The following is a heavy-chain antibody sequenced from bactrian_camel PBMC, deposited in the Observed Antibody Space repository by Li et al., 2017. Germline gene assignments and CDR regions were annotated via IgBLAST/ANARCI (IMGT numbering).Heavy chain of an antibody. CDR3: AAKICRIYYCCSTGATFNY. Sequence: HVQLVESGGDSVQAGGSLRLSCAASRSLYSGACVGWLRQAPGKEREGVATIDTDGSTRYADSVKGRFTLSKDNAKNTLYLQMNSLKPKDSAMYYCAAKICRIYYCCSTGATFNYWGQGTQVTVS. D-gene: IGHD3*01. CDR1: RSLYSGAC. J-gene: IGHJ4*01. CDR2: IDTDGST. V-gene: IGHV3S26*01.